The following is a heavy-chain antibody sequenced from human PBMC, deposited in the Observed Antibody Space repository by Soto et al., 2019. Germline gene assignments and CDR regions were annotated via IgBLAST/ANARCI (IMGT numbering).Heavy chain of an antibody. V-gene: IGHV3-30*18. Sequence: GGSLRLSCAASGFTFSSYGMHWVRQAPGKGLEWVAVISYDGSNKYYADSVKGRFTISRDNSKNTLYLQMNSLRAEDTAVYYCAKVGIVVVPAADYYYGMDVWGQGTTVTVSS. CDR1: GFTFSSYG. CDR2: ISYDGSNK. J-gene: IGHJ6*02. D-gene: IGHD2-2*01. CDR3: AKVGIVVVPAADYYYGMDV.